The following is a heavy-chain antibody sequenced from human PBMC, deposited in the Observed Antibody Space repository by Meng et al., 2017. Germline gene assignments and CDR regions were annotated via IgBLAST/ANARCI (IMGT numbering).Heavy chain of an antibody. CDR3: ARDRSRLSTVTLLFDP. CDR1: GYTFTRYA. Sequence: VQVVQSGTELKKPGAHVKVSFKASGYTFTRYAMNWVRQDPGQRLEWIGWINAGNGNTKYSQKFQGRVTITRDTSASTAYMELSSLRSEDTAVYYCARDRSRLSTVTLLFDPWGQGTLVTVSS. V-gene: IGHV1-3*01. J-gene: IGHJ5*02. D-gene: IGHD4-17*01. CDR2: INAGNGNT.